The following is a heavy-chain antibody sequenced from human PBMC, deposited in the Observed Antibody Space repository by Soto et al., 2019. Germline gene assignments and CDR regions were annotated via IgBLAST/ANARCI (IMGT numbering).Heavy chain of an antibody. CDR1: GGSFSGYY. J-gene: IGHJ4*02. CDR3: AGHLRYFYY. Sequence: SETLSLTCAIYGGSFSGYYWSWIRQPPGKGLEWIGEINHSGGTNYNPSLKSRVAISVDTSKNQFSLKVSSVTAADTAVYYCAGHLRYFYYWGQGTLVTV. CDR2: INHSGGT. V-gene: IGHV4-34*01. D-gene: IGHD3-9*01.